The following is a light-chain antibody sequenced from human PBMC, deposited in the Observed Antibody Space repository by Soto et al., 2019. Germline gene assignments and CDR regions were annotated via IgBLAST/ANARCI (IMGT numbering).Light chain of an antibody. J-gene: IGKJ4*01. V-gene: IGKV4-1*01. Sequence: DIVMTQSADSLAVSLGARATINYKSSQSALYSSNNKNYLAWYQQKPGKPPKLLIYWASTRESGVPDRLSGSGSGTDFTLTISSLQAEDVAVYYCQQYYSTPLSFGGGTKVDTK. CDR3: QQYYSTPLS. CDR1: QSALYSSNNKNY. CDR2: WAS.